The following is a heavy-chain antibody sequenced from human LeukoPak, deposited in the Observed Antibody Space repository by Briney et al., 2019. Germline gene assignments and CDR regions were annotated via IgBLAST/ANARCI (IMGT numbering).Heavy chain of an antibody. J-gene: IGHJ6*02. V-gene: IGHV3-23*01. Sequence: GGSLRLSCAASGFAFNFYAMSWVRQAPGKGLQWVSTINANGINTYYADSVRGRFTISRDNSKDTLYLQLNSLRAEDTTVYYCAREGYYSGMDVWGQGTTVTVSS. CDR3: AREGYYSGMDV. CDR1: GFAFNFYA. CDR2: INANGINT.